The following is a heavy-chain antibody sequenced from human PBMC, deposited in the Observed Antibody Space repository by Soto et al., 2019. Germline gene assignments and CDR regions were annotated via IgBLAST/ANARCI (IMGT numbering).Heavy chain of an antibody. Sequence: GASVKVSCKVSGYTLTELSMHWVRQAPGKGLEWMGGFDPEDGETSYAQKFQGRVTMTRDTSTSTVYMELSSLRSEDTAVYYCARGISYGPRGAFDIWGQGTMVTVSS. CDR3: ARGISYGPRGAFDI. CDR1: GYTLTELS. D-gene: IGHD5-18*01. V-gene: IGHV1-24*01. CDR2: FDPEDGET. J-gene: IGHJ3*02.